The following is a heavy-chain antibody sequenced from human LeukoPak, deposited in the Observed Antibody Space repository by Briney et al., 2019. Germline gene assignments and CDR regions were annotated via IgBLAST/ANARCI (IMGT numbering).Heavy chain of an antibody. CDR2: IDPNSGGT. Sequence: ASVKVSCKASGYTFSGYYLHWVRQAPGQGPEWMGWIDPNSGGTYYAQNFQGRVTMTRDTSISTAYMELSRLRSDDTAVYYCARDPYYDSSGYDYWGQGTLVTVSS. J-gene: IGHJ4*02. V-gene: IGHV1-2*02. CDR3: ARDPYYDSSGYDY. CDR1: GYTFSGYY. D-gene: IGHD3-22*01.